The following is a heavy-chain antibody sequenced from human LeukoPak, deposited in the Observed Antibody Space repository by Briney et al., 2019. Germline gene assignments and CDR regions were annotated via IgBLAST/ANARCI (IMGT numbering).Heavy chain of an antibody. CDR2: ISAYNGNT. Sequence: GASVKVSCKASGYTFTSYGISWVRQAPGQGLEWMGWISAYNGNTNYAQKLRGRVTMTTDTSTSTAYMELRSLRSDDTAVYYCARDPGVGASGAFDIWGQGTMVTVSS. J-gene: IGHJ3*02. D-gene: IGHD1-26*01. CDR3: ARDPGVGASGAFDI. CDR1: GYTFTSYG. V-gene: IGHV1-18*01.